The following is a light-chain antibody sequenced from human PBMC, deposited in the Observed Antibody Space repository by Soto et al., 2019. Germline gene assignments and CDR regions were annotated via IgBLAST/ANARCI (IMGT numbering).Light chain of an antibody. CDR2: DAS. V-gene: IGKV3-11*01. CDR1: QSVSNY. J-gene: IGKJ5*01. CDR3: QRRSNWPSIT. Sequence: EIVLTQTTATLSLSPGERATLSCRASQSVSNYLAWYQQKPGQAPRLLIYDASNRATGIPARFSGSGSGTDFTLTISSLEPEDFAVYYCQRRSNWPSITFGQGTRLEI.